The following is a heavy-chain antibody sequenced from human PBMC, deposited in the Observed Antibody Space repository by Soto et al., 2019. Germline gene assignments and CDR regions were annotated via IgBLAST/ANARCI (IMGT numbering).Heavy chain of an antibody. CDR1: GGTFSSYA. D-gene: IGHD3-22*01. Sequence: ASVKVSCKASGGTFSSYAISWVRQAPGQGLEWMGGIIPIFGTANYAQKFQGRVTITADESTSTAYMELSSLRSEDTAVYYCARAYYYDSSGYYSPLGAFDIWGQGTMVTVSS. J-gene: IGHJ3*02. CDR2: IIPIFGTA. V-gene: IGHV1-69*13. CDR3: ARAYYYDSSGYYSPLGAFDI.